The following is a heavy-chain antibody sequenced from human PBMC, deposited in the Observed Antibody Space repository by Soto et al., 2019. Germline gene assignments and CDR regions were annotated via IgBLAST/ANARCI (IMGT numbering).Heavy chain of an antibody. CDR3: ARGAGYDYYDSSGYYSDI. CDR1: GGSFSGYY. D-gene: IGHD3-22*01. Sequence: SETLSLTCAVYGGSFSGYYWSWIRQPPGKGLEWIGYIYYSGSTNYNPSLKSRVTISVDTSKNQFSLKLSSVTAADTAVYYCARGAGYDYYDSSGYYSDIWGQGTMVTVSS. V-gene: IGHV4-59*01. J-gene: IGHJ3*02. CDR2: IYYSGST.